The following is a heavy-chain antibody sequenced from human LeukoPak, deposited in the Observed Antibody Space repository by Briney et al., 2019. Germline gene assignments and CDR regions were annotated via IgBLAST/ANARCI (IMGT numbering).Heavy chain of an antibody. CDR1: GGSISTYY. Sequence: SETLSLTCTVSGGSISTYYWSWLREPAGKGLEWIGRIYSSATTNLNPSLKSRVTLSIDASKNQVSLRLSSVTAADTAVYYCARWRYCTATICGGGDAFDIWGQGTVVTVSS. V-gene: IGHV4-4*07. CDR2: IYSSATT. CDR3: ARWRYCTATICGGGDAFDI. D-gene: IGHD2-8*02. J-gene: IGHJ3*02.